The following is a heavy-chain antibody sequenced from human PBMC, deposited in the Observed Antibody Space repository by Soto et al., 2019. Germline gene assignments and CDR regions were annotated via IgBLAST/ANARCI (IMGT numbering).Heavy chain of an antibody. CDR3: AKDKGSSWYEVDY. CDR2: ISGSGGST. Sequence: EVQLLESGGGLVQPGGSLRLSCAASGFTFSNYAVTWVRQAPGKGLEWVSTISGSGGSTYYADSVKGRFTISRDNSKTTLLLQMYSLRAEDTAVYYCAKDKGSSWYEVDYWCQGSLVTVSS. V-gene: IGHV3-23*01. D-gene: IGHD6-13*01. J-gene: IGHJ4*02. CDR1: GFTFSNYA.